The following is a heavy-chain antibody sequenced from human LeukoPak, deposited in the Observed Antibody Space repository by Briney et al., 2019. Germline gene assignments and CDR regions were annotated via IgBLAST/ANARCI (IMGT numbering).Heavy chain of an antibody. D-gene: IGHD3-9*01. CDR1: GFTFSSYA. Sequence: QAGGSLRLSCAASGFTFSSYATSCVRQAPGKGLEWVSAISGSGGSTYYADSVKGRFTISRDNSKNTLYLQMNSLRAEDTAVYYCAKDWSHGALRYFDWFKTRLFDYWGQGTLVTVSS. J-gene: IGHJ4*02. V-gene: IGHV3-23*01. CDR2: ISGSGGST. CDR3: AKDWSHGALRYFDWFKTRLFDY.